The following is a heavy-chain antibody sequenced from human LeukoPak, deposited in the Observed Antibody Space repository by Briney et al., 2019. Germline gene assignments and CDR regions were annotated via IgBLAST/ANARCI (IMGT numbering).Heavy chain of an antibody. D-gene: IGHD6-13*01. CDR3: AKDIAVAGIWYFDY. V-gene: IGHV3-23*01. Sequence: GGSLRLSCAASGFTFSSYAMSWVRQAPGKGLEWVSAVSGSGDSTHNADSVKGRFTISRDDSKNTVYLQMNSLRAEDTAVYYCAKDIAVAGIWYFDYWGQGTPVTVSS. CDR1: GFTFSSYA. CDR2: VSGSGDST. J-gene: IGHJ4*02.